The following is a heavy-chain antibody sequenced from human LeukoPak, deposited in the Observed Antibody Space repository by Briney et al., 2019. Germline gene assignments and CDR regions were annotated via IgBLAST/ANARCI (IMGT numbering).Heavy chain of an antibody. Sequence: ASVKGSCKASGYTFTSYYMHWLRQAAGQGREGMGLINPTGGSTGYAQKFQGRVTMTRDMSTSTDYMELSSLRSEDTAEYYCAKYSSSWSRNAFDIWGQGTMVTVSS. CDR1: GYTFTSYY. CDR2: INPTGGST. D-gene: IGHD6-13*01. CDR3: AKYSSSWSRNAFDI. V-gene: IGHV1-46*01. J-gene: IGHJ3*02.